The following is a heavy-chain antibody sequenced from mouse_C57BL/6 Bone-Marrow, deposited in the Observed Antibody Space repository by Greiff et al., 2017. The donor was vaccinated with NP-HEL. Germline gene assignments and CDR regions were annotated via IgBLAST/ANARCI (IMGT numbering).Heavy chain of an antibody. Sequence: VQLQQPGAELVKPGASVKLSCKASGYTFTSYWMHWVKQRPGQGLEWIGMIHPNSGSNNYNEKFKSKATLNVENSSSTAYMQLSSLTSEDSSVYYGARESYYENYYANGYWGPGTSGTVSS. CDR3: ARESYYENYYANGY. V-gene: IGHV1-64*01. CDR2: IHPNSGSN. J-gene: IGHJ4*01. CDR1: GYTFTSYW. D-gene: IGHD2-12*01.